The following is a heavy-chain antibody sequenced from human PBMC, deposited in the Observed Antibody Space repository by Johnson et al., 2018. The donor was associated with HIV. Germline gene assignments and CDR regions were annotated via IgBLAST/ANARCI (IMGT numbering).Heavy chain of an antibody. CDR1: GFTFDDCG. Sequence: VQLVESGGGVVRPGGSLRLSCAASGFTFDDCGMSWVRQGPGKGLEWVSGINWNAGSTGYADSVKGRFTISRDNAKNSLYLQMNSLRAEDTALYYCARWIRYCGGDCYDVFDIWGQGTMVTVSS. V-gene: IGHV3-20*04. CDR3: ARWIRYCGGDCYDVFDI. CDR2: INWNAGST. J-gene: IGHJ3*02. D-gene: IGHD2-21*02.